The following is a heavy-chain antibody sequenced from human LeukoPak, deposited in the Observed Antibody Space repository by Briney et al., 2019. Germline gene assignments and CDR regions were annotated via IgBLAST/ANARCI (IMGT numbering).Heavy chain of an antibody. CDR2: ISGSGVTT. V-gene: IGHV3-23*01. J-gene: IGHJ4*02. Sequence: GGYLRLSCAASGFTFSNYAMSWVRQAPGKGLEWVSTISGSGVTTYYVDSVKGRFTISRDNSKNTLYLQMNSLRAEDTAIFYCAKESPHFDYWGQGTLVTVSS. CDR1: GFTFSNYA. CDR3: AKESPHFDY.